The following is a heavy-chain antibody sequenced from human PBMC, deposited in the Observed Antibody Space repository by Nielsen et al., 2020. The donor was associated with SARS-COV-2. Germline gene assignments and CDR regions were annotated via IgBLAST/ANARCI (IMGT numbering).Heavy chain of an antibody. J-gene: IGHJ4*02. CDR1: GFTFSSMC. V-gene: IGHV3-21*03. CDR2: IRSGGRNI. Sequence: GGSLRLSWAASGFTFSSMCLSWVRQPPGKGLEWVSSIRSGGRNISFPDSVKGRFTTSRDNANNSLYLQMTSLRVEDTAIYYCSKVSEDYYDSGGFDEWGQGTLVTVSS. CDR3: SKVSEDYYDSGGFDE. D-gene: IGHD3-22*01.